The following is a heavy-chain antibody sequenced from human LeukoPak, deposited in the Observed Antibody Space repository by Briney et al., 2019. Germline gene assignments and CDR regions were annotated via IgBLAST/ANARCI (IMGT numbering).Heavy chain of an antibody. V-gene: IGHV1-2*02. CDR1: GYTFTGYY. CDR2: INLNSGGT. CDR3: AREGEHGGSTSQDY. Sequence: ASVKVSCKASGYTFTGYYMHWVRQAPGQGLEWMGWINLNSGGTNYAQKFQGRVTMTRDTSISTAYMELSRLRSDDTAVYYCAREGEHGGSTSQDYWGQGTLVTVSS. J-gene: IGHJ4*02. D-gene: IGHD4-23*01.